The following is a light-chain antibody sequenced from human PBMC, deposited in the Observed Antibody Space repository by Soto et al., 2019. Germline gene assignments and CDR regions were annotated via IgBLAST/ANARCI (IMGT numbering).Light chain of an antibody. J-gene: IGLJ2*01. CDR2: RSV. V-gene: IGLV1-47*01. Sequence: QSVLTQPPSASGTPGQRVTISCSGSSSNIGSNYVYWYQQLPGTAPKLLICRSVQRPSGVPDRFSGYKSGTSASLAISGLRSEDEADYYCAAWDDSLSAVVFGGGTKLTVL. CDR3: AAWDDSLSAVV. CDR1: SSNIGSNY.